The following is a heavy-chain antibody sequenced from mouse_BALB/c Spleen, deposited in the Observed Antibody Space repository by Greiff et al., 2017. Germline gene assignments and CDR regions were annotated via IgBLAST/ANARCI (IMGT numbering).Heavy chain of an antibody. CDR2: IYPGDGDT. V-gene: IGHV1-80*01. J-gene: IGHJ4*01. CDR1: GYAFSSYW. Sequence: VQVVESGAELVRPGSSVKISCKASGYAFSSYWMNWVKQRPGQGLEWIGQIYPGDGDTNYNGKFKGKATLTADKSSSTAYMQLSSLTSEDSAVYFCARSRQLGLRIYAMDYWGQGTSVTVSS. D-gene: IGHD3-2*01. CDR3: ARSRQLGLRIYAMDY.